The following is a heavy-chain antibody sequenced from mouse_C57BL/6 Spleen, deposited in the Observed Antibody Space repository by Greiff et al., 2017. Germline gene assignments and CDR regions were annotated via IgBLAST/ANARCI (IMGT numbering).Heavy chain of an antibody. D-gene: IGHD1-1*01. CDR2: ISSGSSTI. J-gene: IGHJ2*01. CDR3: ARGRYYGSRDYFDY. Sequence: EVQLQESGGGLVKPGGSLKLSCAASGFTFSDYGMHWVRQAPEKGLEWVAYISSGSSTIYYADTVMGRFTISRDNAKNTLFLQMTSLRSEDTAMYYCARGRYYGSRDYFDYWGQGTTLTVSS. V-gene: IGHV5-17*01. CDR1: GFTFSDYG.